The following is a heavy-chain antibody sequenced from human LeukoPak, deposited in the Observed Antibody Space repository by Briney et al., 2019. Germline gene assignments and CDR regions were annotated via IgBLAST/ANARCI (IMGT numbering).Heavy chain of an antibody. CDR1: GFTFSSYW. CDR3: ARGGAADYGDFWHDY. Sequence: GGSLRLSCAASGFTFSSYWMHWVRQAPGKGLVWVSRISSDGSSTSYADSVKGRFTISRDNAKNTLYLQMNSLRAEDTAVYYCARGGAADYGDFWHDYWGQGTLVTVSS. J-gene: IGHJ4*02. CDR2: ISSDGSST. V-gene: IGHV3-74*01. D-gene: IGHD4-17*01.